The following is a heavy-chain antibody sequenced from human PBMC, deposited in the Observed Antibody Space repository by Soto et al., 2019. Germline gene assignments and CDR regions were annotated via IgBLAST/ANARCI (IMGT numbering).Heavy chain of an antibody. D-gene: IGHD2-21*01. CDR1: GFTFSSYA. CDR3: ASGSFHPIVY. CDR2: ISGSGGST. V-gene: IGHV3-23*01. Sequence: EVQLLESGGGLVQPGGSLRLSCAASGFTFSSYAMSWVRQAPGKGLEWVSAISGSGGSTYYADSVKCRFTISRDNSKNTLYLHMNSLRAEDTAVYYCASGSFHPIVYWGQGTLVTVSS. J-gene: IGHJ4*02.